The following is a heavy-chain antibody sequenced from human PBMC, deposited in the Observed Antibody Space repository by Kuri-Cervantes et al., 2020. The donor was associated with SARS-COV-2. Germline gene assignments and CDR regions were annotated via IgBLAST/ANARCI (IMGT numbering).Heavy chain of an antibody. D-gene: IGHD3-10*01. V-gene: IGHV3-30*01. CDR3: ARAKIYGSGSYLRY. Sequence: GGSLRLSCAASGFTFSSYAMHWVRQAPGKGLEWVAVISYDGSNKYYADSVKGRFTISRDNSKNTLYLQMNSLRAEDTAVYYCARAKIYGSGSYLRYWGQGTLVTVSS. J-gene: IGHJ4*02. CDR2: ISYDGSNK. CDR1: GFTFSSYA.